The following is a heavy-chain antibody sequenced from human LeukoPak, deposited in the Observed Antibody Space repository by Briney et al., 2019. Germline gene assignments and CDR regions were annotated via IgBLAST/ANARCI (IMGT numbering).Heavy chain of an antibody. D-gene: IGHD2-2*01. CDR2: IYYSGST. J-gene: IGHJ6*04. V-gene: IGHV4-59*01. CDR3: ARGEVVPAALGTYYYYYGMDV. CDR1: GGSISSYY. Sequence: SETLSLTCTVSGGSISSYYWSWIRQPPGKGLEWIGYIYYSGSTNYNPSLKSRVTISVDTSKNQFSLKLSSVTAADTAVYYCARGEVVPAALGTYYYYYGMDVWGKGTTVTVSS.